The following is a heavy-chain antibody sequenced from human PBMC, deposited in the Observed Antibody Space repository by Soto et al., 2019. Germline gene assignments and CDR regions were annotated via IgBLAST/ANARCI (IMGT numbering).Heavy chain of an antibody. D-gene: IGHD3-10*01. CDR3: ARVETEYYYGSGSYYYYYGMDV. Sequence: PGVSLRLSCAASGFTVSSNYMSWVRQAPGKGLEWVSVIYSGGSTYYADSVKGRFTISRDNSKNTLYLQMNSLRAEDTAVYYCARVETEYYYGSGSYYYYYGMDVWGQGTTVTVSS. CDR1: GFTVSSNY. CDR2: IYSGGST. V-gene: IGHV3-53*01. J-gene: IGHJ6*02.